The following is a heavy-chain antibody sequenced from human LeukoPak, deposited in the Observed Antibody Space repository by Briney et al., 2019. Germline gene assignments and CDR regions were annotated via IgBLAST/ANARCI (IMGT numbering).Heavy chain of an antibody. Sequence: QPGGSLRLSCAASGFTFDDYAMHWVRQAPGKGLEWVSGISWNSGSIGYADSVKGRFTISRDNAKNSLYLQMNSLRAEDTALYYCAKDKGGPGNDAFDIWGQGTMVTVSS. CDR1: GFTFDDYA. CDR2: ISWNSGSI. J-gene: IGHJ3*02. V-gene: IGHV3-9*01. CDR3: AKDKGGPGNDAFDI.